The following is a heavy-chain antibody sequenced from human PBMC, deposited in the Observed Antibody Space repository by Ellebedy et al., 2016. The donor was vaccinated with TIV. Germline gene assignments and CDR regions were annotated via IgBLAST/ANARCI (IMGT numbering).Heavy chain of an antibody. Sequence: GGSLRLSCAASGFTFSDYYMSRIRQAPGKGLEWVSYISSSSSYTNYADSVKGRFTISRDNAKNSLYLQMNSLRAEDTAVYYCARDMDTAMVTMGYYYYGMDVWGQGTTVTVSS. CDR3: ARDMDTAMVTMGYYYYGMDV. V-gene: IGHV3-11*06. CDR1: GFTFSDYY. D-gene: IGHD5-18*01. J-gene: IGHJ6*02. CDR2: ISSSSSYT.